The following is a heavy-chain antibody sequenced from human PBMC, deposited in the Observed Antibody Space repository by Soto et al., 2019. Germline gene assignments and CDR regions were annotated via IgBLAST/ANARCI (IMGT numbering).Heavy chain of an antibody. Sequence: SSETLSLTCTVSGGSISSGDYYWSWIRQPPGKGLEWIGYIYYSGSTYYNPSLKSRVTISVDTSRNQFSLKLSSVTAADTAVYYCARGPALGYCSSTSCRPYYYGMDVWGQGTTVTVSS. J-gene: IGHJ6*02. CDR3: ARGPALGYCSSTSCRPYYYGMDV. CDR1: GGSISSGDYY. D-gene: IGHD2-2*01. CDR2: IYYSGST. V-gene: IGHV4-30-4*01.